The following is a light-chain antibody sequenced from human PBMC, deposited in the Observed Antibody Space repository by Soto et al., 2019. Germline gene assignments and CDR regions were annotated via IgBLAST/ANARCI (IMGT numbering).Light chain of an antibody. Sequence: EIVLTQSPGTLSLSPGERATLSCRASQSVSNYLAWYQQKPGQSPRLLIYDASNRATGIPARFSGSGSGTIFTLTVSSLELEDFAVYYCQHRSNRGPFGPGTRVAIK. J-gene: IGKJ1*01. CDR2: DAS. CDR1: QSVSNY. V-gene: IGKV3-11*01. CDR3: QHRSNRGP.